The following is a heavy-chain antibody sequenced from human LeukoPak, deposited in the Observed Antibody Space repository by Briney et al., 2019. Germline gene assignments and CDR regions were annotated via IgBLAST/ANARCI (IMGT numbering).Heavy chain of an antibody. CDR2: IRYDGTNK. V-gene: IGHV3-30*02. D-gene: IGHD3-10*01. CDR1: GYTFTSYD. Sequence: SCKASGYTFTSYDMHWVRQAPGKGLEWMAFIRYDGTNKNYADSVQGRFTISRDNSKNTLYLQMTSLRVHDTALYYCAKRPPGSGLDYWGQGTLVTVSS. J-gene: IGHJ4*02. CDR3: AKRPPGSGLDY.